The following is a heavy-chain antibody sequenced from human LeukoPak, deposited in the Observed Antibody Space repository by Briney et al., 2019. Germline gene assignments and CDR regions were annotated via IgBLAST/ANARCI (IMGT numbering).Heavy chain of an antibody. J-gene: IGHJ4*02. CDR2: ISGPTRNT. CDR1: GFTFSSYA. V-gene: IGHV3-23*01. CDR3: AKDPGTYYYDSSYYTG. D-gene: IGHD3-22*01. Sequence: PGGSLRLSCAASGFTFSSYAMSWVRQVPGKGLEWVSSISGPTRNTYYADSVKGRFTVSRDNSNNTLYLQVNSLRAEDTAVYYFAKDPGTYYYDSSYYTGWGQGALVTVSS.